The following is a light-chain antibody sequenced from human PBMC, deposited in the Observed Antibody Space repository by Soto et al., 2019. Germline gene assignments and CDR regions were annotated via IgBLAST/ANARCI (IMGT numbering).Light chain of an antibody. CDR2: AAS. J-gene: IGKJ1*01. CDR3: QHYDTFSWA. V-gene: IGKV1-5*01. Sequence: DIKLTPSPSTLSACFGDRVTITCRASQNIDISLAWFQQRPGQAPKVLIYAASGLASGVPSTFSGSGSGTEFTLTISSLQPDDFATYFCQHYDTFSWAFGQGTKV. CDR1: QNIDIS.